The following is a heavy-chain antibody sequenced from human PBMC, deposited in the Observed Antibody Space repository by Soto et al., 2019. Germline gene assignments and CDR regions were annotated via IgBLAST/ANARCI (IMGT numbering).Heavy chain of an antibody. D-gene: IGHD4-17*01. CDR3: AKRRSYGDFHH. J-gene: IGHJ1*01. CDR2: FYWDDDK. CDR1: GFSLSTTGVG. V-gene: IGHV2-5*02. Sequence: QITLKESGPTLVKPTQTLTLTCTFSGFSLSTTGVGVGWIRQPPGKALEWLALFYWDDDKHNSPSLKNRLTITKDPSKNQVVLTMTNMDPVDTATYYCAKRRSYGDFHHWGQGTLVTVSS.